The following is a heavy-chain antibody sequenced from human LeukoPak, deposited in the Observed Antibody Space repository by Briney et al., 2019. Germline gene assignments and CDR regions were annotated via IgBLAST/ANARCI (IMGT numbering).Heavy chain of an antibody. Sequence: GGSLRLSCAASGFTFSSYWMSWVREAPGKGLEWVANIKQDGSEKYYVESVKGRFTISRDNAKNSLYLQMNSLRAEDTAVYYCARVGYVAAFDIWGQGTMVTVSS. CDR3: ARVGYVAAFDI. CDR2: IKQDGSEK. V-gene: IGHV3-7*01. CDR1: GFTFSSYW. J-gene: IGHJ3*02. D-gene: IGHD5-12*01.